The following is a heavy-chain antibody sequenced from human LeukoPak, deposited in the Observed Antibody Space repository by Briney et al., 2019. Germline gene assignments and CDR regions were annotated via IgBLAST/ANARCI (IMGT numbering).Heavy chain of an antibody. CDR1: RFSFSAYP. CDR3: AKSLLTTSSGTGRAFDI. CDR2: ISASGDVT. Sequence: GGSLRLSCAASRFSFSAYPMGWVRRAPGKGLEWVSGISASGDVTFHADPVKGRFTISRDNSKNTLYLQMNSLRAEDTAEYYCAKSLLTTSSGTGRAFDIWGQGTMVTVSS. D-gene: IGHD1-26*01. J-gene: IGHJ3*02. V-gene: IGHV3-23*01.